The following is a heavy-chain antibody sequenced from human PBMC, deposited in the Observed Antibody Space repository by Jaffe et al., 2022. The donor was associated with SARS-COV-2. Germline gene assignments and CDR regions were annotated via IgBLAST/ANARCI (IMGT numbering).Heavy chain of an antibody. Sequence: QLQLQESGPGLVKPSETLSLTCTVSGGSISSSSYYWGWIRQPPGKGLEWIGSIYYSGSTYYNPSLKSRVTISVDTSKNQFSLKLSSVTAADTAVYYCARHWTTVFSAFDIWGQGTMVTVSS. J-gene: IGHJ3*02. CDR3: ARHWTTVFSAFDI. CDR2: IYYSGST. CDR1: GGSISSSSYY. V-gene: IGHV4-39*01. D-gene: IGHD2-21*01.